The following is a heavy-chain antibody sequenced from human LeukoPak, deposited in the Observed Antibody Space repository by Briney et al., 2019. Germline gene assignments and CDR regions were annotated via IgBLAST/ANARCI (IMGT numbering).Heavy chain of an antibody. D-gene: IGHD2-2*01. J-gene: IGHJ6*03. CDR1: GGTFSSYA. CDR3: ARGRCSSTSCYGAYYYYYMDV. V-gene: IGHV1-69*05. CDR2: INPIFGTA. Sequence: GASVKVSCKASGGTFSSYAISWVRQAPGQGLEWMGGINPIFGTANYAQKFQGRVTITTDESTSTAYMELSSLRSEDTAVYYCARGRCSSTSCYGAYYYYYMDVWGKGTTVTVSS.